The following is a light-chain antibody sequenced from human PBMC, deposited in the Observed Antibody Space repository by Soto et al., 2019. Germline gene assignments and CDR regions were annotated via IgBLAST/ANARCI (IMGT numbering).Light chain of an antibody. CDR3: SSYAGSNNLV. V-gene: IGLV2-8*01. CDR1: SSDVGGYNY. J-gene: IGLJ2*01. Sequence: QSALTQPPSASGSPGQSVTLSCTGTSSDVGGYNYVSWYQQHPGKAPKLMIYEVSKRPSGVPDRFSGSKSGNTASLTVSGLQAEDEADYYCSSYAGSNNLVFGGGPKVTVL. CDR2: EVS.